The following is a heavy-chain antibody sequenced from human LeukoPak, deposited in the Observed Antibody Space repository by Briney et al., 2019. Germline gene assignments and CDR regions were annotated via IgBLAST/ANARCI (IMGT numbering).Heavy chain of an antibody. J-gene: IGHJ4*02. V-gene: IGHV1-2*02. D-gene: IGHD5-18*01. CDR2: INPNSGGT. CDR1: GYTFTGYY. CDR3: ARGNSYGESLDY. Sequence: ASVKVSCKASGYTFTGYYMHWVRQAPGQGLEWMGWINPNSGGTNYAQKFQGRVTITTDESTSTAYMELSSLRSEDTAVYYCARGNSYGESLDYWGQGTLVTVSS.